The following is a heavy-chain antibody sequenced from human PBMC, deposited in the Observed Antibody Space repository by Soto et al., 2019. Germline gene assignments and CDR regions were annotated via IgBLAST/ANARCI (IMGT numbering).Heavy chain of an antibody. J-gene: IGHJ4*02. CDR2: INSDGTT. D-gene: IGHD2-21*02. Sequence: EVQLVESGGGLVQPGGSLRLSCTASGFIVRNHEFNWVRQAPGKGLEWLSYINSDGTTYYAEAVKGRFTVSRDNAENSVHLQMSCLRAEDTAVYYCARETPHCGGDCFDYWGQGTLVTVSS. CDR3: ARETPHCGGDCFDY. CDR1: GFIVRNHE. V-gene: IGHV3-48*03.